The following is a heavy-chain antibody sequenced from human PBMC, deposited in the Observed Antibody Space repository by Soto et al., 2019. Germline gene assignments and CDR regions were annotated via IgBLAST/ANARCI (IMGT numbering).Heavy chain of an antibody. D-gene: IGHD3-3*01. Sequence: QVQLQQWGAGLLKPSETLSLTCAVYGGSFSGYYWSWIRQPPGKVLEGIGEMNHSGSTNYNPSLKRRVTISVDTSKNQFSLKLSSVTAAETAVYYCARGPELLRFLEWLASDYYYYGMAGWGQGTTVTVSS. CDR3: ARGPELLRFLEWLASDYYYYGMAG. CDR1: GGSFSGYY. J-gene: IGHJ6*02. V-gene: IGHV4-34*01. CDR2: MNHSGST.